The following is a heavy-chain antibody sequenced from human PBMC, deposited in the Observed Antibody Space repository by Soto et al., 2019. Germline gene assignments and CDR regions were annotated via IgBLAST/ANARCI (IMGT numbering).Heavy chain of an antibody. CDR2: ISAYNGNT. J-gene: IGHJ3*02. CDR3: ARAGIFSPTRRGTFDI. Sequence: ASVKVSCKASGYTFTSYGISWVRQAPGQGLEWMGWISAYNGNTNYAQKLQGRVTMTTDTSTSTAYMDLSSLRSEDTAVYYCARAGIFSPTRRGTFDIWGQGTMVTVSS. CDR1: GYTFTSYG. D-gene: IGHD3-10*01. V-gene: IGHV1-18*04.